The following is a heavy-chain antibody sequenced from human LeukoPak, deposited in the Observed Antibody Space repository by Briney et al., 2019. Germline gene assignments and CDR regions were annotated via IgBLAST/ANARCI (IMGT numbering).Heavy chain of an antibody. CDR3: ARGSASSGWYGIDY. J-gene: IGHJ4*02. CDR1: GFTFGSYE. CDR2: ISSSGSTI. D-gene: IGHD6-19*01. Sequence: GGSLRLSCATSGFTFGSYEMNWVRQAPGKGLEWVSYISSSGSTIYYADSVKGRFTISRDNAKNSLYLQMNSLRAEDTAVYYCARGSASSGWYGIDYWGQGTLVTVSS. V-gene: IGHV3-48*03.